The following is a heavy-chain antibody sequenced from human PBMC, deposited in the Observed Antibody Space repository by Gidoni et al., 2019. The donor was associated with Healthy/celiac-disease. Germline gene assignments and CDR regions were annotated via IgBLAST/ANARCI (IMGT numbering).Heavy chain of an antibody. Sequence: EVQLVESGGGLVQPGGSLKLSCAASGFTFSGSAMHWVRQASGKGLAWVGRIRSKANSYATAYAASVKGRFTISRDDSKNTAYLQMNSLKTEDTAVYYCTRQNYDILTGYPWGQGTLVTVSS. CDR2: IRSKANSYAT. J-gene: IGHJ5*02. CDR3: TRQNYDILTGYP. D-gene: IGHD3-9*01. V-gene: IGHV3-73*02. CDR1: GFTFSGSA.